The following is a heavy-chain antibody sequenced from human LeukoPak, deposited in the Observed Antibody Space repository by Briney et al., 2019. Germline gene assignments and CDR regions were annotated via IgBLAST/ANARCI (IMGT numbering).Heavy chain of an antibody. D-gene: IGHD2-15*01. J-gene: IGHJ4*02. Sequence: GGSLRLSCAASGFTVSSNYMSWVRQAPGKGLEWVSVIYSGGSTYYADSVKGRFTISGDNSKNTLYLQMNSLRAEDTAVYYCARGYCSGGSCLPLYYWGQGTLVTVSS. CDR1: GFTVSSNY. CDR3: ARGYCSGGSCLPLYY. CDR2: IYSGGST. V-gene: IGHV3-66*01.